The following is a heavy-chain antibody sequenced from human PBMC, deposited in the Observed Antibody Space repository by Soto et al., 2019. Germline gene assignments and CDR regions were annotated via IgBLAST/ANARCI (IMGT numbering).Heavy chain of an antibody. D-gene: IGHD3-16*01. CDR3: AREGGALTFDD. V-gene: IGHV1-2*02. Sequence: ASVKVSCKASGYTFTGYYMHWVRQAPGQGLEWMGWINPNSGGKNYAQKLQGRVTMTTDTSTSTAYMELRSLRSDDTAVYYCAREGGALTFDDSGQGTPVTVSS. CDR1: GYTFTGYY. J-gene: IGHJ4*02. CDR2: INPNSGGK.